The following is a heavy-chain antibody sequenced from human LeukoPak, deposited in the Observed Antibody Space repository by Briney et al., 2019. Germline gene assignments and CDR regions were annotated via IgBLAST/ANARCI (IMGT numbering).Heavy chain of an antibody. CDR1: GYSISSGYY. D-gene: IGHD3-10*01. J-gene: IGHJ4*02. CDR3: ASELAGIFDY. CDR2: IYHSGST. Sequence: PSETLSLTCAVSGYSISSGYYWGWIRQPPGQGLEWIGSIYHSGSTYYNPSLKSRVTISVDTSKNQFSLKLSSVTAADTAVYYCASELAGIFDYWGQGTLVTVSS. V-gene: IGHV4-38-2*01.